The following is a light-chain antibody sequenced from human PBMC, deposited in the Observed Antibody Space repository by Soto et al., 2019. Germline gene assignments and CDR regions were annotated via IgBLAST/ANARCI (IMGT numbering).Light chain of an antibody. CDR2: AAS. V-gene: IGKV1-27*01. J-gene: IGKJ4*01. CDR1: KAINNY. CDR3: QKFNSVPT. Sequence: DIPMTQSLSPFSPLLGNGSTILCRGSKAINNYLAWYQQKPGKVPTPLLSAASTLQSGVPSRFSGSGSGTAFTLTISSLQPEDVATYYCQKFNSVPTFGGGTKVVI.